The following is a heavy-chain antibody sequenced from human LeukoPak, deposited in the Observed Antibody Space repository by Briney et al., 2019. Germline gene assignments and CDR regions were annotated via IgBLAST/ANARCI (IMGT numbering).Heavy chain of an antibody. CDR1: GFTFSNAW. CDR3: TTDPNIVVVWGPVDY. D-gene: IGHD2-21*01. CDR2: IKSKTDGGTT. Sequence: GGSLRLSCAASGFTFSNAWMSWVRQAPGKGLEWVGRIKSKTDGGTTDYAAPVKGRFTISRDDSKNTLYLQMSSLKTEDTAVYYCTTDPNIVVVWGPVDYWGQGALVTVSS. V-gene: IGHV3-15*01. J-gene: IGHJ4*02.